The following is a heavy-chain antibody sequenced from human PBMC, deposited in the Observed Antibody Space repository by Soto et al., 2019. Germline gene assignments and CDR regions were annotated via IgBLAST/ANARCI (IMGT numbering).Heavy chain of an antibody. CDR1: GGSISGHY. Sequence: QVQLQESSPRLVKPSETLSLTCTVSGGSISGHYWSWIRQPPGKGLEWIGYRYYSGSAKYNPSLKSRVTISVDTSKNQSSLRLSSVTAADTAVYYCARLSVADWFDPWGQGIQVTVSS. J-gene: IGHJ5*02. CDR3: ARLSVADWFDP. V-gene: IGHV4-59*11. CDR2: RYYSGSA. D-gene: IGHD2-15*01.